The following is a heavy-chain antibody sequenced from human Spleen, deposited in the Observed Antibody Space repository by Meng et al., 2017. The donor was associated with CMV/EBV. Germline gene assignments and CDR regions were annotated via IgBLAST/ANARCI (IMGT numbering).Heavy chain of an antibody. Sequence: SVKVSCKATGYTFTGYSLHWVRQAPGPGLEWMGVIIPIFGTANYAQKFQGRVTITTDESTCTAYMELSSLRSEDTAVYYCARGKNGSAAYYYDGMDVWGQGATVTVSS. V-gene: IGHV1-69*05. CDR1: GYTFTGYS. CDR3: ARGKNGSAAYYYDGMDV. CDR2: IIPIFGTA. D-gene: IGHD1-26*01. J-gene: IGHJ6*02.